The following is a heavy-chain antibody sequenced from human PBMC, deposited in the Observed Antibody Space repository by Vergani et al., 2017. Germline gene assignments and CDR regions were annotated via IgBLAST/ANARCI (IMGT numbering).Heavy chain of an antibody. V-gene: IGHV4-59*01. Sequence: QLQLQESGPGLVKPSETLSLTCTVSGGSISSYYWSWIRQPPGKGLEWIGYIYYSGSTNYNPSLKSRVTISVDTSKNQFSLKLSSVTAADTAVYYCARGGIAARPYYYYYYMDVWGKGTTVTVSS. CDR1: GGSISSYY. CDR2: IYYSGST. J-gene: IGHJ6*03. D-gene: IGHD6-6*01. CDR3: ARGGIAARPYYYYYYMDV.